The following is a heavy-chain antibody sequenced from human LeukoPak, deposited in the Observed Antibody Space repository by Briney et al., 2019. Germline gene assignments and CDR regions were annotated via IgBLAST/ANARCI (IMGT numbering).Heavy chain of an antibody. CDR1: GFTFSSYA. CDR2: ISGSGGST. Sequence: PGGSLRLSCAASGFTFSSYAMSWVRQAPGKGLEWVSVISGSGGSTYYADSVKGRFTISRDNSKNTLYLQMNSLRAEDTALYYCAKDPAASGTAEYFHHWGQGTLVTVSS. CDR3: AKDPAASGTAEYFHH. J-gene: IGHJ1*01. D-gene: IGHD6-13*01. V-gene: IGHV3-23*01.